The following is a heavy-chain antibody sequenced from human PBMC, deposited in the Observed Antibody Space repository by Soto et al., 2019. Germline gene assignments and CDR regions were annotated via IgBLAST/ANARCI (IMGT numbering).Heavy chain of an antibody. Sequence: ASVKVSCKASGYTFTSYYMHWVRQAPGQGLEWMGIINPSGGSTSYAQKFQGRVTMTRDTSTSTVYMELSSLRSEDTAVYYCARDLGAANYYYGMDVWGQGTTVTVFS. D-gene: IGHD2-15*01. CDR2: INPSGGST. CDR1: GYTFTSYY. V-gene: IGHV1-46*01. CDR3: ARDLGAANYYYGMDV. J-gene: IGHJ6*02.